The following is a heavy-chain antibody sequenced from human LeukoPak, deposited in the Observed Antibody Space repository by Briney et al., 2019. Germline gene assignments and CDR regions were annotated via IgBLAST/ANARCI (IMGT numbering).Heavy chain of an antibody. D-gene: IGHD3-22*01. CDR3: ARDLNSYDSSASGH. V-gene: IGHV3-53*01. CDR1: GFTVSSNY. Sequence: GGSLRLSCAASGFTVSSNYMSWVRQAPGKGLEWVSVIYSGGSTYYADSVKGRFSISRDNSKNTLYLQMNSLRAEDTAVYYCARDLNSYDSSASGHWGQGTLVTVSS. J-gene: IGHJ4*02. CDR2: IYSGGST.